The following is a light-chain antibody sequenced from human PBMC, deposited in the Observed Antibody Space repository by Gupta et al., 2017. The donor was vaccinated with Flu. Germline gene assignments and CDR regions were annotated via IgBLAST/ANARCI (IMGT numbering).Light chain of an antibody. CDR3: QSYEV. CDR1: SGSIGLTY. J-gene: IGLJ2*01. Sequence: NFLLTQPHSVSGSPGKTITISCTRSSGSIGLTYVQWYQQRPGTSPKNVIYEDDESASGVPDRFSGSIDRSSNSASLTISGLMTEDEADYYCQSYEVFGGGTKLTVL. V-gene: IGLV6-57*01. CDR2: EDD.